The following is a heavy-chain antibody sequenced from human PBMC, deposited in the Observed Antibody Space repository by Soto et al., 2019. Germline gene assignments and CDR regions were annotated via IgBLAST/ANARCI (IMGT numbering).Heavy chain of an antibody. CDR3: AREGLAARLAGYYFGY. CDR1: GGSVSSGSYY. V-gene: IGHV4-61*01. Sequence: SETLSLTCTVSGGSVSSGSYYWSWIRQPPGKGLEWIGYIYYSGSTNYNPSLKSRVTISVDTSKNQFSLKLSSVTAADTAVYYCAREGLAARLAGYYFGYWGQGTLVTVSS. D-gene: IGHD6-6*01. CDR2: IYYSGST. J-gene: IGHJ4*02.